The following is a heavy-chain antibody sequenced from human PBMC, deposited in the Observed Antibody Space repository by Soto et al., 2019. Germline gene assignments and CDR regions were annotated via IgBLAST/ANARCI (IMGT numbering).Heavy chain of an antibody. CDR1: GFTFSTSA. Sequence: HVQLVESGGGVVQPGRSLRLSCAASGFTFSTSAMHWVRQAPGKGLEWVAVISYDGTNEHYEESVKGRFTVTRDKSRNTLSLQMNSMRPEDTAMYYCVASVFSFDYWGQGSLVTVSS. D-gene: IGHD2-8*01. CDR3: VASVFSFDY. CDR2: ISYDGTNE. J-gene: IGHJ4*02. V-gene: IGHV3-30*01.